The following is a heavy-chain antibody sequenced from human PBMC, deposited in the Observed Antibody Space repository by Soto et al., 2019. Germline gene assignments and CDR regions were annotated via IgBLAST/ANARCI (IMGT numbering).Heavy chain of an antibody. V-gene: IGHV3-23*01. CDR1: GFTFSSYV. CDR2: ISGSGGIT. Sequence: HPGGSLRLSCAASGFTFSSYVMNWVRLAPGKGLEWVSGISGSGGITYYADSVKGRFTISRDNSKSTLYLQMNSLRAEDTAVYYCAKGQDYYDSSGYDYLDYWGQGIPVTVSS. D-gene: IGHD3-22*01. CDR3: AKGQDYYDSSGYDYLDY. J-gene: IGHJ4*02.